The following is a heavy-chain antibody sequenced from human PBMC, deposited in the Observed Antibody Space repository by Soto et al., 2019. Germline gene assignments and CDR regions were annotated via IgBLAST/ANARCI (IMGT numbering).Heavy chain of an antibody. J-gene: IGHJ3*01. Sequence: QVQLRESGPGLVKPSETLSLTCSVSAASISPYYWHWMRQPPGKGLEWIGYISYSGSTKYNPSLQRRLTFAVDTSKTHLSLKLSSVTDADTALYYCARDRVVATVSGAFDLWGQGTMVTVSS. D-gene: IGHD5-12*01. CDR3: ARDRVVATVSGAFDL. V-gene: IGHV4-59*01. CDR2: ISYSGST. CDR1: AASISPYY.